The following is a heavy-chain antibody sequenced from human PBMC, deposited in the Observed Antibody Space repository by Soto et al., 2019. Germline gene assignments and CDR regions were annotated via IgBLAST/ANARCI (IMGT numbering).Heavy chain of an antibody. V-gene: IGHV4-34*01. CDR1: GGSFSGYY. Sequence: LSLTCAVYGGSFSGYYWSWIRQPPGKGLEWIGEINHSGSTNYNPSLKSRVTISVDTYKNQFSLKLSSVTAADTDVYYCAREIGYYADYWGQGTLVTVYS. CDR3: AREIGYYADY. J-gene: IGHJ4*02. CDR2: INHSGST.